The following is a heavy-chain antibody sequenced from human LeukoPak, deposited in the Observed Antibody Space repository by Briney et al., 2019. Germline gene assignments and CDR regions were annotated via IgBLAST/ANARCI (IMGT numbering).Heavy chain of an antibody. D-gene: IGHD6-19*01. J-gene: IGHJ3*02. CDR3: ARVERKVFIYSSGWYGAFDI. V-gene: IGHV1-46*01. CDR1: GYTFTSYY. CDR2: INPSGGST. Sequence: GASVKVSCKASGYTFTSYYMHWVRQAPGQGLEWMGIINPSGGSTSYAQKFQGRVTMTRDTSTSTVYMELSSLRSEDTAVYYCARVERKVFIYSSGWYGAFDIWGQGTMVTVSS.